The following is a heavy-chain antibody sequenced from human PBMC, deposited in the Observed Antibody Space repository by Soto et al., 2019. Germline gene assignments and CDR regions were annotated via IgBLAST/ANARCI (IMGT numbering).Heavy chain of an antibody. CDR1: GGSVSSGSYY. Sequence: SETLSLTCTVSGGSVSSGSYYWSWIRQPPGKGLEWIGYIYYSGSTNYNPSLMSRVTISVDTSKNQFSLKLSSVTAADTAVYYCAKDFPITMVRGPLSYWGQGTLVPVSS. V-gene: IGHV4-61*01. CDR3: AKDFPITMVRGPLSY. CDR2: IYYSGST. D-gene: IGHD3-10*01. J-gene: IGHJ4*02.